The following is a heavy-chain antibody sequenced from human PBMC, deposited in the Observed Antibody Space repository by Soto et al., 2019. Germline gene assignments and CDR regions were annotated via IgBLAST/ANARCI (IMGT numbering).Heavy chain of an antibody. CDR2: IKQDGSEK. J-gene: IGHJ5*02. D-gene: IGHD3-22*01. CDR3: ARGPTMIVVAVKDFRWFDP. Sequence: GGSLRLSCAASGFTFSSYWMSWVRQAPGKGLEWVANIKQDGSEKYYVDSVKGRFTISRDNAKNSLYLQMNSLRAEDTAVYYCARGPTMIVVAVKDFRWFDPWGQGTLVTVSS. V-gene: IGHV3-7*01. CDR1: GFTFSSYW.